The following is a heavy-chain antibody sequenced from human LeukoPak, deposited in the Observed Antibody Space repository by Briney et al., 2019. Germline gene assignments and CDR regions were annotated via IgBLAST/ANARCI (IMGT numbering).Heavy chain of an antibody. CDR2: IAASGGST. CDR1: GFTFSSYA. J-gene: IGHJ5*02. V-gene: IGHV3-23*01. D-gene: IGHD2-2*01. Sequence: GGSLRLSCAASGFTFSSYAMTWVRQAPGKGLEWVSLIAASGGSTYYADSVKGRFTISRDNSKNTLYLQMSNLRVEDTAIYHCAKDLGCSTSSCRYNWFDPWGQGTLVTVSS. CDR3: AKDLGCSTSSCRYNWFDP.